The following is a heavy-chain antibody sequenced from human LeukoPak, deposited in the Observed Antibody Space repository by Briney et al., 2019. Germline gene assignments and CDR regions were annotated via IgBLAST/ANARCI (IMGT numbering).Heavy chain of an antibody. J-gene: IGHJ4*02. CDR2: INSDGSST. D-gene: IGHD6-19*01. CDR1: GFTFSNYW. V-gene: IGHV3-74*01. Sequence: GGSLRLSCAASGFTFSNYWMHWVRQAPGKGLMWVSRINSDGSSTSYADSVKGRFTISRDNAKNTLYLQMNSLRAEDTAVYYCARDFKTFSSGWYGYWGQGTLVTVSS. CDR3: ARDFKTFSSGWYGY.